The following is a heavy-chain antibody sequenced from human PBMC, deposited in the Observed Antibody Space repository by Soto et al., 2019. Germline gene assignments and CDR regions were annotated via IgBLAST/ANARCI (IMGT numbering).Heavy chain of an antibody. CDR2: IYFDGITT. V-gene: IGHV3-74*01. D-gene: IGHD1-26*01. J-gene: IGHJ4*02. Sequence: EVQLVESGGGVVQPGGSLRLSCTASGFTFNPHWMHWVRQAPGKGLVWVSRIYFDGITTNYADSVKGRLTVSRDNAKNTVYLHVTTLSDEDTAVYYIAIGGAMGVDYLGQGTLVTVSS. CDR1: GFTFNPHW. CDR3: AIGGAMGVDY.